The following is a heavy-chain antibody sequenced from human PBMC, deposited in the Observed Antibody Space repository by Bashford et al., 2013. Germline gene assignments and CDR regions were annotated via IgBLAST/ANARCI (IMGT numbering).Heavy chain of an antibody. CDR2: IGTAGDT. V-gene: IGHV3-13*04. CDR1: GFTFSSYD. D-gene: IGHD6-13*01. CDR3: ARGVADDAFDI. J-gene: IGHJ3*02. Sequence: GSLRLSCAASGFTFSSYDMHWVRQATGKGLEWVSAIGTAGDTYYPGSVKGRFTISRENAKNSLYLQMNSLRAGDTAVYYCARGVADDAFDIWGPRGQVVTVSS.